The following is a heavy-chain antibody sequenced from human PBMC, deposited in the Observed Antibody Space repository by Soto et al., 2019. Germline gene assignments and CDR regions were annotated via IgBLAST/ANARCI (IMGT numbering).Heavy chain of an antibody. Sequence: PGGSLRLSCASSGFTFSSYAISWVRPPAGKGLEWFLNISGSGGSTYYADSVKGRFTISRDNSKNTLYLQMNSLRAEDTAVYYCAKRQTPVTQEYYFDYWGQGTLVTVSS. CDR3: AKRQTPVTQEYYFDY. V-gene: IGHV3-23*01. CDR2: ISGSGGST. CDR1: GFTFSSYA. D-gene: IGHD4-4*01. J-gene: IGHJ4*02.